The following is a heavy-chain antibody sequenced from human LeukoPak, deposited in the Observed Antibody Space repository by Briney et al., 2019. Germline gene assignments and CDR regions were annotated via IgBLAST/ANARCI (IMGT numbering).Heavy chain of an antibody. CDR2: IYYSGST. J-gene: IGHJ5*02. Sequence: SETLSLTCTVSGGSISSSSYYWGWIRQPPGKGLEWIGSIYYSGSTYYNPSLKSRVTISVDTSKNQFSLKLSSVTAADTAVYYCAREGGYKPKNWFDPWGQGTLVTVSS. CDR3: AREGGYKPKNWFDP. D-gene: IGHD2-2*02. CDR1: GGSISSSSYY. V-gene: IGHV4-39*07.